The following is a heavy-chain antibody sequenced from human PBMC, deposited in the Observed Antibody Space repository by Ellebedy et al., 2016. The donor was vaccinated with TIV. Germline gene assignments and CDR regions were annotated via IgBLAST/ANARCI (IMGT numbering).Heavy chain of an antibody. CDR2: ISGYAGNT. Sequence: ASVKVSCKASGYSFTNYGVSWVRQAPGQGLEWMGWISGYAGNTKDAEKFQGRVSLTTDTSTRTADIELRSLRSDDTAVYYCARDGGLYDSSGYYVSDWGQGTLITVSS. V-gene: IGHV1-18*04. CDR3: ARDGGLYDSSGYYVSD. J-gene: IGHJ4*02. D-gene: IGHD3-22*01. CDR1: GYSFTNYG.